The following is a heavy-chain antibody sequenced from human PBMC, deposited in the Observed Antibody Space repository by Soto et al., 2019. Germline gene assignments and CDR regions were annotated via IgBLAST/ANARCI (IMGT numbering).Heavy chain of an antibody. D-gene: IGHD5-12*01. J-gene: IGHJ6*03. Sequence: QVQLVQSGAEVKEPGASVTVSCRASGDRFTDYYMHWVRQAPGQGLEWMGWINPNSGVTKYAQKFQGWVTMTRDTSIRTVYMQLRRRGFDETAIYYCARESGGATATLDYYYFYVDVWGTGTRVTVSS. CDR1: GDRFTDYY. V-gene: IGHV1-2*04. CDR3: ARESGGATATLDYYYFYVDV. CDR2: INPNSGVT.